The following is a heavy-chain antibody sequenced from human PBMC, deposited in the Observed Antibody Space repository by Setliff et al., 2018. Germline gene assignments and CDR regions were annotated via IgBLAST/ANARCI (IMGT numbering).Heavy chain of an antibody. CDR1: GFTFRDYS. CDR3: AKIGRGGTFDQFFQD. D-gene: IGHD1-26*01. CDR2: VTQGGSE. Sequence: GGSLRLSCETSGFTFRDYSMTWVRQAPGKGLEWVSGVTQGGSEFHADSVKGRFTISRDNSKSSGYLQMNNLRVEDTAIYYCAKIGRGGTFDQFFQDWGHGTLVTVSS. J-gene: IGHJ1*01. V-gene: IGHV3-23*01.